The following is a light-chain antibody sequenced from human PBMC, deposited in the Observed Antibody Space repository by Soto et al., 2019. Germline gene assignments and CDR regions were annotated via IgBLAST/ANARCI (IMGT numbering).Light chain of an antibody. Sequence: QSVLTQPPSASGTPGQRVTISCSGSSSNIGSNTVNWYQQLPGTAPKLLIYSNDQRPSGVPDRLSGSKSGTSASLAISGLQSGDEADCYCAAWDDSLNGVVFGGGTKLTVL. V-gene: IGLV1-44*01. CDR1: SSNIGSNT. CDR3: AAWDDSLNGVV. J-gene: IGLJ2*01. CDR2: SND.